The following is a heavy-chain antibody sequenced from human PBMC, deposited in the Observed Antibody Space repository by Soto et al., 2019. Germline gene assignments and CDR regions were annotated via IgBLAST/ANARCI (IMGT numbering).Heavy chain of an antibody. CDR2: INHSGST. Sequence: QVQLQQWGAGLLKPSETLSLTCAVYGGSFSGYYWSWIRQPPGKGLEWIGEINHSGSTNYNPSLNXRXNISVDTSKNQFSLKLSSVTAADTAVYYCARLRMDVWGQGTTVTVSS. CDR1: GGSFSGYY. CDR3: ARLRMDV. V-gene: IGHV4-34*01. J-gene: IGHJ6*02.